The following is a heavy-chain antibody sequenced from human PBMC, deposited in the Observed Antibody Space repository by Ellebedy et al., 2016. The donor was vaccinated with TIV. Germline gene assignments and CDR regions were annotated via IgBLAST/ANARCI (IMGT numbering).Heavy chain of an antibody. Sequence: MPGGSLRLSCTVSGGSIRSSSYYWGWIRQPPRNGLEWIGSIYYSGSTYYNPSLKSRVTISVDTSKNQFSLKLSSVTAADTAVYYCARQGYRGYSYGATYTPFDYWGQGTLVTVSS. J-gene: IGHJ4*02. CDR3: ARQGYRGYSYGATYTPFDY. D-gene: IGHD5-18*01. CDR1: GGSIRSSSYY. V-gene: IGHV4-39*01. CDR2: IYYSGST.